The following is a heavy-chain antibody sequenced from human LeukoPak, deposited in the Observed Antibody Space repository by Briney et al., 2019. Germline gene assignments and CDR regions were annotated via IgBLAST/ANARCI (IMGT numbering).Heavy chain of an antibody. CDR3: AARPRRPDGAFDI. V-gene: IGHV1-58*01. CDR2: IVVVSGNT. J-gene: IGHJ3*02. Sequence: SVKVSCKASGFTFTSSAVQWVRQARGQRLEWIGWIVVVSGNTNYAQKFQERVTITRDMSTSTAYMELSSLRSEDTAVYYCAARPRRPDGAFDIWGQGTMVTVSS. D-gene: IGHD1-1*01. CDR1: GFTFTSSA.